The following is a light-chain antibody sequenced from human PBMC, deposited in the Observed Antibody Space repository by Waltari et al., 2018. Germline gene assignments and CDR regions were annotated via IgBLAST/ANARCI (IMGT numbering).Light chain of an antibody. CDR1: QSLRSNY. CDR2: GAS. CDR3: QQFDDSQWS. J-gene: IGKJ1*01. Sequence: EIVLSQSPDSLSLSPGERAILSCRASQSLRSNYFAWYRQRPGQAPRLLIYGASKRATGIPDRFSGSGYGTDFTLTINRLEPEDFAVYYCQQFDDSQWSFGQGTKVELK. V-gene: IGKV3-20*01.